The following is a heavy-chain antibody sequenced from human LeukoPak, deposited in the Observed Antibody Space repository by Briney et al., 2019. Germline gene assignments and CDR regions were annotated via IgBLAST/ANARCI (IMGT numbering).Heavy chain of an antibody. CDR3: ARNMTAVARLDVFDI. V-gene: IGHV4-39*01. Sequence: SETLSLTCTVSTDSMSSSSHYWGWIRQSPGRGLEWIGSIYYSGSTYYNPSLKSRVTISVDTSKNQFSLELRSVTAADTAIYFCARNMTAVARLDVFDIWGPGTMATVSS. CDR1: TDSMSSSSHY. CDR2: IYYSGST. J-gene: IGHJ3*02. D-gene: IGHD4-17*01.